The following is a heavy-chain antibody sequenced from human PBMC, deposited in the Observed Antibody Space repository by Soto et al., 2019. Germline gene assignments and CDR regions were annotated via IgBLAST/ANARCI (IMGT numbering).Heavy chain of an antibody. CDR3: ARDDTGVGKEGTIYYYGTGV. CDR2: VYYTGRT. J-gene: IGHJ6*02. V-gene: IGHV4-39*07. Sequence: KGLEWIGSVYYTGRTYYNPSLKIRVTISAQTSKNQFSLKLSSVNAADTAVYYCARDDTGVGKEGTIYYYGTGVWGEGTPITVSS. D-gene: IGHD2-8*01.